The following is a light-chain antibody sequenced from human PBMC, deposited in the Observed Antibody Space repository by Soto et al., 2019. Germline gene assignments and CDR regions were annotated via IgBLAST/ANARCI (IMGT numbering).Light chain of an antibody. CDR1: QDVTNS. J-gene: IGKJ5*01. V-gene: IGKV3-15*01. CDR3: QQYIRRPLS. CDR2: DAS. Sequence: EILMTQSPATLSLSPGEGVTLSCRAAQDVTNSVAWYQQKSGQAPRLLIYDASARASGVSARFSGSGSGTDFTLTISGLQAEDFAVYFCQQYIRRPLSFGQGSDWRL.